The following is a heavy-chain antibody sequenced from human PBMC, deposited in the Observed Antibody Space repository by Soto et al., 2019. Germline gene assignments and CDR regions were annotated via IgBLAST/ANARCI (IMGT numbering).Heavy chain of an antibody. CDR2: IWYDGSNK. J-gene: IGHJ6*02. D-gene: IGHD3-16*01. V-gene: IGHV3-33*01. Sequence: LRLSCAASGFTFSSYGMHWVRQAPGKGLEWVAVIWYDGSNKYYADSVKGRFTISRDNSKNTLYLQMNSLRAEDTAVYYCARGGEIWLPKYYGTDVWGQGTTVTVSS. CDR1: GFTFSSYG. CDR3: ARGGEIWLPKYYGTDV.